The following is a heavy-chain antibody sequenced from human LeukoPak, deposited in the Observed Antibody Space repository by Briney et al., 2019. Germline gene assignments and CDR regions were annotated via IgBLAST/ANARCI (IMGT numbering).Heavy chain of an antibody. CDR1: GYTFTGYY. V-gene: IGHV1-2*02. CDR3: ATDFLSGWYEGGY. CDR2: INPNTGGT. J-gene: IGHJ4*02. Sequence: GASVKVSCKAFGYTFTGYYMHWVRPAPGQGLEWMGWINPNTGGTNYAQKFQGRVTMTRDTSISTVYMELSRLRSDDTAVYYCATDFLSGWYEGGYWGQGTLVTVSS. D-gene: IGHD6-19*01.